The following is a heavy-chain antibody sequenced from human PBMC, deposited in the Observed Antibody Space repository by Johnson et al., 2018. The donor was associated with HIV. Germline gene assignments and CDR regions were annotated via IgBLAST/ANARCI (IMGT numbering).Heavy chain of an antibody. D-gene: IGHD5-12*01. CDR3: ARGRARAFDI. Sequence: QVQLVESGGTVVQPGRSLRLSCAASGFIFSDFGMHWVRQAPGKGLEWVAVISHDANNKFYADSVKGRFAVSRDNSKNTLYLQMNSLRAEDTAVYYCARGRARAFDIWGQGTMVTVSS. V-gene: IGHV3-30*03. CDR2: ISHDANNK. J-gene: IGHJ3*02. CDR1: GFIFSDFG.